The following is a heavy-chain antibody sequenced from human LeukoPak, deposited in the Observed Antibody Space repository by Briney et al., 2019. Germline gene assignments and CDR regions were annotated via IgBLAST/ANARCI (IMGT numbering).Heavy chain of an antibody. CDR1: GGSFSGYY. CDR3: ARLPFWSGYHPIDY. D-gene: IGHD3-3*01. Sequence: NASETLSLTCAVYGGSFSGYYWSWIRQPPGKGLEWIGEINHSGSTNYNPSLKSRVTISVDTSKNQFSLKLSSVTAADTAVYYCARLPFWSGYHPIDYWGQGTLVTVSS. V-gene: IGHV4-34*01. J-gene: IGHJ4*02. CDR2: INHSGST.